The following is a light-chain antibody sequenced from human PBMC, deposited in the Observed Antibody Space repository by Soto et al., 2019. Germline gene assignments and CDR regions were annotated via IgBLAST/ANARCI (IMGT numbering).Light chain of an antibody. CDR3: QQLNSYLLT. V-gene: IGKV1-9*01. J-gene: IGKJ4*01. CDR2: AAS. CDR1: QGISSY. Sequence: DIQLTQSPSFLSASVGDRVTITCRASQGISSYLAWYQQTPGKAPKLLIYAASTLQSGVPSRFSGSGSGTEFPLTISSLQPVDFATYYCQQLNSYLLTFGGGTKVEIK.